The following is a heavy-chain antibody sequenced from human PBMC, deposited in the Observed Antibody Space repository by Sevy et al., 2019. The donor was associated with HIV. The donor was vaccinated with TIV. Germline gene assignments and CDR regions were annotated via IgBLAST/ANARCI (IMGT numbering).Heavy chain of an antibody. D-gene: IGHD1-26*01. CDR3: ARMGLFGAKTNWFDP. CDR1: GGSISSSSYY. J-gene: IGHJ5*02. Sequence: SETLSLTCTVSGGSISSSSYYWGWIRQPPGKGLEWIGSIYYSGSTYYNPSVKSRVTISVDTSKNQFSLKLSSVTAADTAVYYCARMGLFGAKTNWFDPWGQGTLVTVSS. CDR2: IYYSGST. V-gene: IGHV4-39*01.